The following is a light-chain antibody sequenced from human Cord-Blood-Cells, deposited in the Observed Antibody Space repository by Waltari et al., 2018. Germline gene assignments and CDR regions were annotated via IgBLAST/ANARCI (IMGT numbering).Light chain of an antibody. CDR3: CSYAGSYTLV. CDR2: DVS. V-gene: IGLV2-11*01. Sequence: QSALNQPRSVSGSPGQSVPISCTGTRHDVGGYNYVSWYQQHPGKAPKLMIYDVSKRPSGVPDRFSGSKSGNTASLTISGLQAEDEADYYCCSYAGSYTLVFGGGTKLTVL. J-gene: IGLJ3*02. CDR1: RHDVGGYNY.